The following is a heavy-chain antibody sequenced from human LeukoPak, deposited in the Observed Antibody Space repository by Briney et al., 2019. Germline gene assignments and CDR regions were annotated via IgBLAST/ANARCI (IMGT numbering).Heavy chain of an antibody. J-gene: IGHJ6*02. CDR3: ARGLWAAAGMRYYGMDV. CDR2: INPNSGGT. Sequence: ASVKVSCKASGYTFTGYYMRWVRQAPGQGLEWMGWINPNSGGTNYAQKFQGRVTMTRDTSISTAYMELSRLRSDDTAVYYCARGLWAAAGMRYYGMDVWGQGTTVTVSS. V-gene: IGHV1-2*02. D-gene: IGHD6-13*01. CDR1: GYTFTGYY.